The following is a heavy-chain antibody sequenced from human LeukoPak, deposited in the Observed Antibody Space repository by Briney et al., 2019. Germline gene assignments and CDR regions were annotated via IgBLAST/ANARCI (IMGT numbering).Heavy chain of an antibody. CDR3: ARPVGVAGDGSYYFDY. J-gene: IGHJ4*02. D-gene: IGHD2-15*01. CDR2: IYPGDFDT. V-gene: IGHV5-51*01. Sequence: ESLTISCKGSGYRVTSFWIGWVRQMPGKGLEWMGIIYPGDFDTRYSPSFQGQVTISADKSISTAYLQWCSLKASDTAMYYCARPVGVAGDGSYYFDYRGQGTLVTVSS. CDR1: GYRVTSFW.